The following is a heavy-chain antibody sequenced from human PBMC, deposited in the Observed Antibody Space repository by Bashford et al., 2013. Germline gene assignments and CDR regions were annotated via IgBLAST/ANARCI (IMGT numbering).Heavy chain of an antibody. V-gene: IGHV2-5*02. CDR2: IYWDDDK. CDR1: GFSLSTSGVG. J-gene: IGHJ6*02. CDR3: ARLADGPNYYYYGMDV. D-gene: IGHD5-24*01. Sequence: SGPTLVKPTQTLTLTCTFSGFSLSTSGVGVGWIRQPPGKALEWLALIYWDDDKRYSPSLKSRLTITKDTSKNQVVLTMTNMDPVDTAMYYCARLADGPNYYYYGMDVWGQGTTVTVSS.